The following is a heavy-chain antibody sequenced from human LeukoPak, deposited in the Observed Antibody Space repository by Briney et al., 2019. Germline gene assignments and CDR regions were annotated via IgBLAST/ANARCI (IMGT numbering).Heavy chain of an antibody. CDR1: GFTFSSYS. D-gene: IGHD1-14*01. Sequence: GGSLRLSCAASGFTFSSYSMNWVRQAPGKGLEWVSSISSSSSYIYYADSVKGRFTISRDNAKNSLYLQMNSLRAEDTAVYYCARVVATTENWFDSWGQGTLVTVSS. CDR3: ARVVATTENWFDS. CDR2: ISSSSSYI. V-gene: IGHV3-21*01. J-gene: IGHJ5*01.